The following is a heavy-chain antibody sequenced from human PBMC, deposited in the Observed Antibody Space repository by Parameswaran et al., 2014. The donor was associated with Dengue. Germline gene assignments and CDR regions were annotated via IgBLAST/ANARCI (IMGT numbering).Heavy chain of an antibody. Sequence: SWVRQAPGQGLEWMGWISAYNGNTNYAQKLRGRVTMTTDTSTSTAYMELRSLRSDDTAVYYCARVKRIWFDPWGQGTLVTVSS. CDR2: ISAYNGNT. CDR3: ARVKRIWFDP. V-gene: IGHV1-18*01. J-gene: IGHJ5*02.